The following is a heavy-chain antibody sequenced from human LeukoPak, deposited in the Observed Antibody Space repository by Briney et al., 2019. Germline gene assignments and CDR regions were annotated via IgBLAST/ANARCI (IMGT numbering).Heavy chain of an antibody. V-gene: IGHV1-2*02. CDR2: INPNSGGT. D-gene: IGHD6-19*01. Sequence: ASVKVSCKASGYTFTCYYTHWLRQAPGQGLEWMGWINPNSGGTNYAQKFQGRVTMTRDTSISTAYMELSRLRSDDTAVYYCAREVAGRYYMDVWGKGTTVTVSS. CDR1: GYTFTCYY. J-gene: IGHJ6*03. CDR3: AREVAGRYYMDV.